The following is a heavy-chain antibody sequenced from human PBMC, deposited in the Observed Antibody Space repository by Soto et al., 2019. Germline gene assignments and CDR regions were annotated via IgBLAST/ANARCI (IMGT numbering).Heavy chain of an antibody. Sequence: GGALKLSCAASGFTFSNAWMNLVRQAPGKGLEWVGRIKGKTDGGTTDYAAPVKGRFTISRDDSKNTLYLQMNSLKTEDTAVYYCTTNLLTGTTHHSWYYYYYYGMDVWGQGTTVTVSS. J-gene: IGHJ6*02. D-gene: IGHD1-7*01. CDR2: IKGKTDGGTT. CDR3: TTNLLTGTTHHSWYYYYYYGMDV. CDR1: GFTFSNAW. V-gene: IGHV3-15*07.